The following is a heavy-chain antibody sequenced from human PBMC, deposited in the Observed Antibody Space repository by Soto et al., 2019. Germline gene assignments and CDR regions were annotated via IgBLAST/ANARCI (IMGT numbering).Heavy chain of an antibody. CDR3: GRVVEGATRHTDPDS. V-gene: IGHV4-39*01. J-gene: IGHJ5*01. CDR1: GGSISSSSYY. D-gene: IGHD2-21*01. Sequence: SETLSLTCTVSGGSISSSSYYWGWIRQPPGKGLEWIGSIYYSGSTYYNPSLKSRVTISVDTSKNQFSLKLSSVTAADTAVYYCGRVVEGATRHTDPDSWGQGILVTVSS. CDR2: IYYSGST.